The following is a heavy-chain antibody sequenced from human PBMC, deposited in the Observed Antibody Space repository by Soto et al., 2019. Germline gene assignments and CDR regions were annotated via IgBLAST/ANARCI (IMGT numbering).Heavy chain of an antibody. J-gene: IGHJ4*02. CDR1: GFTFSSYG. D-gene: IGHD6-19*01. CDR3: AKESAGYSSGWYNDYFDY. CDR2: ISYDGSNK. Sequence: GGSLRLSCAASGFTFSSYGMHWVRQAPGKGLEWVAVISYDGSNKYYADSVKGRFTISRDNSKNTLYLQMNSLRAEDTAVYYCAKESAGYSSGWYNDYFDYWGQGTLVTVSS. V-gene: IGHV3-30*18.